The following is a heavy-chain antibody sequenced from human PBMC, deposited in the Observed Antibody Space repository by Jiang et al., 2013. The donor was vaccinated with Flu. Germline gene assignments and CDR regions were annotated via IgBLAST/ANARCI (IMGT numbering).Heavy chain of an antibody. V-gene: IGHV6-1*01. CDR2: TYYRSKWYN. Sequence: RTYYRSKWYNDYAVSVKSRITINPDTSKNQFSLQLNSVTPEDTAVYYCARDGLTYYYDSSGYYYWGQGTLVTVSS. D-gene: IGHD3-22*01. CDR3: ARDGLTYYYDSSGYYY. J-gene: IGHJ4*02.